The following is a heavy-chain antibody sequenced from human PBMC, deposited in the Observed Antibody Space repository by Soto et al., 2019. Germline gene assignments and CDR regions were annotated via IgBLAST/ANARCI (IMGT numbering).Heavy chain of an antibody. Sequence: ASVKVSCKASGYTFTSYDFNWVRQATGQGLEWMGWMNPNSGNTGYAQKFQGRVTMTRNTSISTAYMELSSLRSEDTAVYYCAREVVATSTPLDYWGQGTLVTVSS. CDR1: GYTFTSYD. CDR3: AREVVATSTPLDY. V-gene: IGHV1-8*01. D-gene: IGHD2-15*01. CDR2: MNPNSGNT. J-gene: IGHJ4*02.